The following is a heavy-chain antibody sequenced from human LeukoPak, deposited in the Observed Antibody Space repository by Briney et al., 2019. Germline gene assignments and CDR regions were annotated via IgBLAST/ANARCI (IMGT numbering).Heavy chain of an antibody. D-gene: IGHD1-20*01. J-gene: IGHJ4*02. CDR3: SREHNWNDVGAFDY. CDR1: GFTFSSYT. CDR2: ISYDGTEK. V-gene: IGHV3-30*04. Sequence: LTGGSLRLSCAVSGFTFSSYTMHWVRQAPGKGLEWLAVISYDGTEKSYTDSVKGRFTISRDNSKKTLSLQMNSLRAEDTAVYYCSREHNWNDVGAFDYWGQGTLVTVSS.